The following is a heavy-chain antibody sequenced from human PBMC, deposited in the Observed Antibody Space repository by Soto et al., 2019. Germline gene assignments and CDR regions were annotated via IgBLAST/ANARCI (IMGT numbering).Heavy chain of an antibody. D-gene: IGHD3-3*01. Sequence: SETLSLTCTVSGGSIGSSSYYWGWIRQPPGKGLEWIGSIYYSGSTYYNPSLKSRVTISVDTSKNQFSLKLSSVTAADTAVYYCARYYDFWSGYKRVRNYYYYYGMDVWGQGTTVTVSS. CDR3: ARYYDFWSGYKRVRNYYYYYGMDV. J-gene: IGHJ6*02. V-gene: IGHV4-39*01. CDR2: IYYSGST. CDR1: GGSIGSSSYY.